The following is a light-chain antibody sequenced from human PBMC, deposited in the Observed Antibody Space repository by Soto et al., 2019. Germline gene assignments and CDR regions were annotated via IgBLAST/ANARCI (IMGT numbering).Light chain of an antibody. J-gene: IGKJ1*01. Sequence: EIVMTQSPATLSVSPGERATLSCRASQSVSSNLARYQQKPGQAPRLLIYGASTRATGIPARFSGSGSGTEFTLTISSLQSEDFAVYYCQQYNNWPWTFGQGNKVEIK. CDR2: GAS. V-gene: IGKV3-15*01. CDR3: QQYNNWPWT. CDR1: QSVSSN.